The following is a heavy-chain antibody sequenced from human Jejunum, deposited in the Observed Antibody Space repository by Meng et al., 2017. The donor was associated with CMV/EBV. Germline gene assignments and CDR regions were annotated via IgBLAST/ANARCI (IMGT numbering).Heavy chain of an antibody. CDR2: ISYSGST. J-gene: IGHJ6*02. CDR1: YF. D-gene: IGHD2-2*01. CDR3: ARDRTVYADSRYYYYGVDV. V-gene: IGHV4-59*01. Sequence: YFCSWIRQPPGKGLEWIGHISYSGSTNYNPSLKSRVTMSVDTSRNQFSVRLSSVTAADTAVYYCARDRTVYADSRYYYYGVDVWGQGSTVTVSS.